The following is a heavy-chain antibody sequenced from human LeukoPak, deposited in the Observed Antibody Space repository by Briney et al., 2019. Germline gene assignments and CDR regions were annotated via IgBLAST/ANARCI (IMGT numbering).Heavy chain of an antibody. V-gene: IGHV4-34*01. D-gene: IGHD3-10*01. Sequence: SETLSLTCAVYGGSSSGYYCSRIRQPPGPGLESIGEINHSGSTNYTPSLKRRVTISVDTSKNQFSLKLSSVTAADTAVYYCARGHYYGSGSYYHGGYYYGMDVWGKGTTVTVSS. CDR1: GGSSSGYY. CDR2: INHSGST. J-gene: IGHJ6*04. CDR3: ARGHYYGSGSYYHGGYYYGMDV.